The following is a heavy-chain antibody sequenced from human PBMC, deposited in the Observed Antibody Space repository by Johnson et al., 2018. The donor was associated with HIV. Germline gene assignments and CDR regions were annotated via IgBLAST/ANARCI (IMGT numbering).Heavy chain of an antibody. CDR3: ARADITYSYYDTSGYYYHDAFDI. Sequence: QVHLVEYGGGVVQPGRSLRLSCAASGFTLSSYAMHWVRQAPDKGLEWVAVISYDGSHKYYADSVKGRFTVSRDNSKNTLYLQMDSLRAEDTAVYYCARADITYSYYDTSGYYYHDAFDIWGQGTMVTVSS. CDR2: ISYDGSHK. V-gene: IGHV3-30*04. J-gene: IGHJ3*02. D-gene: IGHD3-22*01. CDR1: GFTLSSYA.